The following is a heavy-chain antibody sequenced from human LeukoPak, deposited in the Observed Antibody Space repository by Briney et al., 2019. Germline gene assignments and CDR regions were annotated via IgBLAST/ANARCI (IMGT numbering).Heavy chain of an antibody. V-gene: IGHV3-64*04. CDR2: ISPNGGST. CDR3: AGDDIAAGGTTDL. J-gene: IGHJ5*02. CDR1: GFTFSAYA. Sequence: PGGSLRLSCSASGFTFSAYAMHWVRQAPGKGLEYVSAISPNGGSTYYADSVKGRFTISRDNSKNTLYLQMNSLRAEDTAVYYCAGDDIAAGGTTDLWGQGTLVTVSS. D-gene: IGHD6-13*01.